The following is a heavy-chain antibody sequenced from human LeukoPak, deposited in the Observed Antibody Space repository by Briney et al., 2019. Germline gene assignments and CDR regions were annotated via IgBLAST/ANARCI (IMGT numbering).Heavy chain of an antibody. J-gene: IGHJ3*02. Sequence: PSETLSLTCTVSSGSISSYFWSWIRQPAGTGLEWIGRTHTSGSTNYNPSLKGRVALSVDTSKNQFSLKLNSVTAADTAVYYCARVDTAMVVDAFDIWGQGTMVTVSS. V-gene: IGHV4-4*07. CDR3: ARVDTAMVVDAFDI. CDR1: SGSISSYF. CDR2: THTSGST. D-gene: IGHD5-18*01.